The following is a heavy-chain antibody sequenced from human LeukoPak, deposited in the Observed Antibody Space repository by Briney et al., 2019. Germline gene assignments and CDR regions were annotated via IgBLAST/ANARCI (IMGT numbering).Heavy chain of an antibody. Sequence: SETLSLTCTVSGGSISSYYWSWIRQPPGKGLEWIGYIYYSGSTNYNPSLKSRVTISVDTSKNQFSLKLSSVTAADTAVYYCSAAGSPLDFDYWGQGTLSPSPQ. CDR3: SAAGSPLDFDY. CDR2: IYYSGST. J-gene: IGHJ4*02. D-gene: IGHD6-13*01. V-gene: IGHV4-59*08. CDR1: GGSISSYY.